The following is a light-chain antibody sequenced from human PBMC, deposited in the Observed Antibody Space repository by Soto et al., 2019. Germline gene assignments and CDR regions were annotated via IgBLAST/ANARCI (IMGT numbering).Light chain of an antibody. CDR2: DTS. J-gene: IGLJ2*01. CDR3: LLSYRGAHVV. Sequence: QTVVTQEPSLTVSPGGTVTLNCGSSTGAVTSGHYPYWFQQKPGQAPRTLIYDTSNKHSWTPARFSGSLLGGKAALTLSGAQPEDEAEYYCLLSYRGAHVVFGGGTKLTVL. V-gene: IGLV7-46*01. CDR1: TGAVTSGHY.